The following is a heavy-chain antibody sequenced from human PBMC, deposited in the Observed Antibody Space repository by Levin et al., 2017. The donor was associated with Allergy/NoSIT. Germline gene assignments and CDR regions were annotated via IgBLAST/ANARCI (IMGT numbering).Heavy chain of an antibody. CDR1: GFTFSSYA. CDR2: ISGSGGST. J-gene: IGHJ4*02. V-gene: IGHV3-23*01. Sequence: GESLKISCAASGFTFSSYAMSWVRQAPGKGLEWVSAISGSGGSTYYADSVKGRFTISRDNSKNTLYLQMNSLRAEDTAVYYCAKDSGIAVAGTTDYWGQGTLVTVSS. CDR3: AKDSGIAVAGTTDY. D-gene: IGHD6-19*01.